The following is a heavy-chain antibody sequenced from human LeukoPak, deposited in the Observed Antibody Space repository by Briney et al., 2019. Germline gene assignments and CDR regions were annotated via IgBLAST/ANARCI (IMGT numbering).Heavy chain of an antibody. CDR1: GFTFDDDA. V-gene: IGHV3-9*03. J-gene: IGHJ3*02. D-gene: IGHD3-10*01. CDR3: AKDLGPYGSGSYHAFDI. Sequence: PGGSLRLSCAASGFTFDDDAMHWVRQAPGKGLEWVSGISWNSGSIGYADSVKGRFTISRDNAKNSLYLQMNSLRAEDMALYYCAKDLGPYGSGSYHAFDIWGQGTMVTVSS. CDR2: ISWNSGSI.